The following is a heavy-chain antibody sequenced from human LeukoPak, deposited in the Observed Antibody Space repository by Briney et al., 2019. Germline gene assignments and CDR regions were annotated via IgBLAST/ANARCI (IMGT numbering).Heavy chain of an antibody. CDR3: AKDHYDSSAYCNDY. Sequence: GGSLRLSCAASGFTFSNCGMHWVRQAPAKGLEWVAVIWYDGSNKYYADSVKGRFTISRDNSKNTLYLQMHSLRVEDTAVYYCAKDHYDSSAYCNDYWGQGTLVTVSS. J-gene: IGHJ4*02. V-gene: IGHV3-33*06. CDR1: GFTFSNCG. CDR2: IWYDGSNK. D-gene: IGHD3-22*01.